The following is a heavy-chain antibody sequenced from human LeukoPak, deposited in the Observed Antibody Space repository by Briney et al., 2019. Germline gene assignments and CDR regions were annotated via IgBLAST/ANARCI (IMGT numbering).Heavy chain of an antibody. Sequence: GGSQRLSCAASGFTFSSYAMSWVRQAPGKGLEWVSAISGSGGSTYYAYSVKGRFTISRHNSKNTLDLQMNSLKAEVSALYYCAKLIDYYGSGSLTRFDYWGQGTLVTVSS. J-gene: IGHJ4*02. CDR2: ISGSGGST. CDR1: GFTFSSYA. CDR3: AKLIDYYGSGSLTRFDY. D-gene: IGHD3-10*01. V-gene: IGHV3-23*01.